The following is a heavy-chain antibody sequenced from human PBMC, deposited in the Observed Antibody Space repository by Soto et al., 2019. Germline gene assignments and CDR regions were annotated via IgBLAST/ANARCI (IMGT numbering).Heavy chain of an antibody. Sequence: EVQLVESGGGLVQPGGSLRLSCAASGFTFSSYWMTWVRQVPGKGLEWVAYINPDGSAKSYASSVKGRFTLSRDNAKNSLYLQMNSLRAEDTAVYYCAKPHTGNVGFDIWGQGTMVTVSS. D-gene: IGHD3-16*01. CDR1: GFTFSSYW. CDR3: AKPHTGNVGFDI. CDR2: INPDGSAK. J-gene: IGHJ3*02. V-gene: IGHV3-7*01.